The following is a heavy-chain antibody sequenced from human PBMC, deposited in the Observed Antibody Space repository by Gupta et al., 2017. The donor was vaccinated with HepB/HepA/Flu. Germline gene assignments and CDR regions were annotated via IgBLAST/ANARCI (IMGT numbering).Heavy chain of an antibody. V-gene: IGHV4-59*01. CDR3: ARDLVGMDV. CDR2: IYHTGGA. CDR1: GGSISGYY. D-gene: IGHD2-15*01. J-gene: IGHJ6*02. Sequence: QVQLQESGPGLLKPSETLSLTCSVSGGSISGYYRSWIRQPPGKGLEWIGYIYHTGGANYNPSFKSRVTISVDTSKNQFSLKLTSVTSADTAVYYCARDLVGMDVWGHGATVTVSS.